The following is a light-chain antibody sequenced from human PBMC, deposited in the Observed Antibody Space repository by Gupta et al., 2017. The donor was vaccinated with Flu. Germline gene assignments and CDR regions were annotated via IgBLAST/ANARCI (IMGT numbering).Light chain of an antibody. CDR3: QSFDSSLSGFWV. Sequence: TISCTGSSSNIGAGYDVHWCQQFPGTAPKLLIDGNSNRPSGVPDRFSDSKSGTSASLVITGLQAEDEADYYCQSFDSSLSGFWVFGGGTKLTVL. J-gene: IGLJ3*02. V-gene: IGLV1-40*01. CDR2: GNS. CDR1: SSNIGAGYD.